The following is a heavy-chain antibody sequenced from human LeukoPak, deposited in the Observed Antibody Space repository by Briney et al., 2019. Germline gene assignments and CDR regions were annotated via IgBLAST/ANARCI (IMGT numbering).Heavy chain of an antibody. D-gene: IGHD5-18*01. CDR3: AGGYSPLYYYGMDV. CDR1: GGSISRGGYY. CDR2: IHHSGTA. V-gene: IGHV4-30-2*02. J-gene: IGHJ6*02. Sequence: SETLSLTCAVSGGSISRGGYYWNWIRQPPGKGLEWIGYIHHSGTAYYNPALKSRVIISVDKSKNQFSLKLSSVTAADTAVYYCAGGYSPLYYYGMDVWGQGTTVTVSS.